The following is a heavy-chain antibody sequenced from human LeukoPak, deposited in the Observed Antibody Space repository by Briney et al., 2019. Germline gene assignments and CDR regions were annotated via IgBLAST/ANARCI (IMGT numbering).Heavy chain of an antibody. D-gene: IGHD3-10*01. CDR1: GFTFSSYW. J-gene: IGHJ4*02. Sequence: PGGSMRLSCAASGFTFSSYWMSWVRQAPGKGLEWVANIKQDGSEKYYVDSVKGRFTISRDNAKNSLYLQMNSLRAEDTAVYYCARDPNYYGSGSFDYWGQGNLVTVSS. CDR2: IKQDGSEK. V-gene: IGHV3-7*01. CDR3: ARDPNYYGSGSFDY.